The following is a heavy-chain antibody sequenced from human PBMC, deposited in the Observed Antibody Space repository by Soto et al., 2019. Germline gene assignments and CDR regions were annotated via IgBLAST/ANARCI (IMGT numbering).Heavy chain of an antibody. CDR3: AKDQGRGYYDSSGYYDY. CDR1: GFTFSSYA. J-gene: IGHJ4*02. Sequence: GGSLRLSCAASGFTFSSYAMSWVRQAPGKGLEWVSAISGSGGSTYYADSVKGRFTISRDNSKNTLYLQMISLRAEDTAVYYCAKDQGRGYYDSSGYYDYWGQGTLVTVSS. V-gene: IGHV3-23*01. CDR2: ISGSGGST. D-gene: IGHD3-22*01.